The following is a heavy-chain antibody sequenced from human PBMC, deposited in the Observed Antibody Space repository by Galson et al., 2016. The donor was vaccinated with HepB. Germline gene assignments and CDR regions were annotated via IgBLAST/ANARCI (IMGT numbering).Heavy chain of an antibody. Sequence: SETLSLTCSVSGGSISSGTHYWSWIRQSAGKGLQWIGEIDHIGRTKYNPSLRSRVTISVDTSKNQFSLKLTSVTAADTAVYYCARPVWCSSTTCTGPFQLWGQGTLVTVSS. CDR1: GGSISSGTHY. CDR3: ARPVWCSSTTCTGPFQL. V-gene: IGHV4-61*10. CDR2: IDHIGRT. D-gene: IGHD2-2*01. J-gene: IGHJ1*01.